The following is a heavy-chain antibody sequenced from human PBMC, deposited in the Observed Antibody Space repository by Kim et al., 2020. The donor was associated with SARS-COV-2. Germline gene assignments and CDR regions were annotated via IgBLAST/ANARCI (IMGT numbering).Heavy chain of an antibody. J-gene: IGHJ6*03. CDR1: GGTFSTYG. D-gene: IGHD2-2*01. CDR2: IIPFLGLT. Sequence: SVKVSCKASGGTFSTYGVSWVRQAPGQGLEWMGRIIPFLGLTNYAPKSQGRVTITADKSTSTAYMELSSLRSEDTAIYYCARALPPQVVPASRRVDFYYYMDVWGKGTTVTVSS. V-gene: IGHV1-69*04. CDR3: ARALPPQVVPASRRVDFYYYMDV.